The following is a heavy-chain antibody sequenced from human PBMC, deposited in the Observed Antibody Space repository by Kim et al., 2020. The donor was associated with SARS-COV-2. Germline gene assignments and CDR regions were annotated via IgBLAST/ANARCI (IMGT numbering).Heavy chain of an antibody. CDR1: GFTFTVYA. CDR3: AKDPPRGSWFGS. J-gene: IGHJ5*01. Sequence: GGSLRLSCAASGFTFTVYAMSWVRQAPGKGLEWVSLITGSGATTYYADSVKGRFTISRDNSKNTVYLQMNSLTAEDTAVYYCAKDPPRGSWFGSWGQGTLVTVSS. CDR2: ITGSGATT. V-gene: IGHV3-23*01.